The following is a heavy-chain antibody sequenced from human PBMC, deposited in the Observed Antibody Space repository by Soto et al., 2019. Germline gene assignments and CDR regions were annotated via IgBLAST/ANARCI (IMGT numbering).Heavy chain of an antibody. CDR2: ISGSGGST. D-gene: IGHD3-3*01. J-gene: IGHJ4*02. CDR1: GFTFSSYA. Sequence: EVQLLESGGGLVQPGGSLRLSCAASGFTFSSYAMSWVRQAPGKGLEWVSAISGSGGSTYYADSVKGRFTISRDNSKNMLYLQMNSLRAEDTAVYYCAKDRDYDFWIGYHCFDYWGQGTLVTVSS. CDR3: AKDRDYDFWIGYHCFDY. V-gene: IGHV3-23*01.